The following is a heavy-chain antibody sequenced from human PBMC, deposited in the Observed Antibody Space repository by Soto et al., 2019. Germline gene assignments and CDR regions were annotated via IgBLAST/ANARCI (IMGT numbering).Heavy chain of an antibody. J-gene: IGHJ4*02. CDR1: GYSFTTYW. CDR3: ATGGYCSSTSCYNFFDY. Sequence: GESLKISCKGSGYSFTTYWIGWVLQMPWKGLEWMGIIYPGDSDTRYSPSFQGQVTISADKSISTAYLQWSSLKASDTAMYYCATGGYCSSTSCYNFFDYWGQGTLVTVSS. V-gene: IGHV5-51*01. D-gene: IGHD2-2*02. CDR2: IYPGDSDT.